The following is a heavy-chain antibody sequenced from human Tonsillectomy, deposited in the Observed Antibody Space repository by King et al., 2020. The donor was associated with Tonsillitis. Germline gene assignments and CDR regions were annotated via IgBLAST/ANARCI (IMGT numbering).Heavy chain of an antibody. D-gene: IGHD6-19*01. CDR3: ARGKGITVAEGFDY. J-gene: IGHJ4*02. CDR2: IYWNGGST. Sequence: QLVQSGGGVVRPGGSLRLSCAASGFTFDACGMSWVRQAPGKGLEWGSGIYWNGGSTGFADSVKGRCTISIENAKNSLYLQMNSLRAEDTALYYCARGKGITVAEGFDYWGQGTLVTVSS. V-gene: IGHV3-20*04. CDR1: GFTFDACG.